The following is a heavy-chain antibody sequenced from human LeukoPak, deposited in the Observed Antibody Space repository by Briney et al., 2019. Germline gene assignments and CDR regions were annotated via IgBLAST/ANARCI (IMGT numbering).Heavy chain of an antibody. V-gene: IGHV1-8*01. CDR1: GYTFTSYD. Sequence: GASVKVSCKASGYTFTSYDINWVRQATGQGLEWMGWMNPNSGNTGYAQKFQGRVTMTRNTSISTAYMELGSLRSEDTAVYYCAKDRRHEESSGFDYWGQGTLVTVSS. CDR2: MNPNSGNT. J-gene: IGHJ4*02. D-gene: IGHD3-10*01. CDR3: AKDRRHEESSGFDY.